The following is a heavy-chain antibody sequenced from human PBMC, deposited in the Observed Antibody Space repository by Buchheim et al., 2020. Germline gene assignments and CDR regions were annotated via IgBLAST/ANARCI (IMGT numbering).Heavy chain of an antibody. CDR3: ARETIFGVVTTDGATDAFDI. CDR1: GGSINSNDYF. J-gene: IGHJ3*02. V-gene: IGHV4-39*07. D-gene: IGHD3-3*01. CDR2: LYHTGST. Sequence: QPQLQESGPGLVKPSETLSLTCTVSGGSINSNDYFWGWVRQPPGKGLEWIGSLYHTGSTYYNSSLKSRVTISLDTSTSHFSLKVRSVTAADTAVYYCARETIFGVVTTDGATDAFDIWGQGT.